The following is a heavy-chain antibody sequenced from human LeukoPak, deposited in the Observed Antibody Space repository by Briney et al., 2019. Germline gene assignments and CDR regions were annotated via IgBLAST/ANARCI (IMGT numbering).Heavy chain of an antibody. CDR3: AKVLVAATHSLDS. Sequence: ASVKVSCKASGYTFIAYYMHWVRQAPRQGLEWMGWLNPNSGGTKFAQKFQARVTLTRDTSISTAYMELSSLTSDDTAVYYCAKVLVAATHSLDSWGQGTLVTVSS. J-gene: IGHJ4*02. V-gene: IGHV1-2*02. D-gene: IGHD2-15*01. CDR1: GYTFIAYY. CDR2: LNPNSGGT.